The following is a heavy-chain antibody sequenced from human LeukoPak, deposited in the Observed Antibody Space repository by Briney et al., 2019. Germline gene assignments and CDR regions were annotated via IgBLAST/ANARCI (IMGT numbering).Heavy chain of an antibody. CDR1: GFSLSGYW. Sequence: GGSLRLSCVASGFSLSGYWMYWVRHAPGKGLMYVSRNNGDGSTTNYADVVKGGFTMSRDNVKNTLYLQMTSLRVQDTAVYYCARDPRNVGLPPWRQGTLVTVSP. D-gene: IGHD2-15*01. V-gene: IGHV3-74*01. CDR2: NNGDGSTT. CDR3: ARDPRNVGLPP. J-gene: IGHJ5*02.